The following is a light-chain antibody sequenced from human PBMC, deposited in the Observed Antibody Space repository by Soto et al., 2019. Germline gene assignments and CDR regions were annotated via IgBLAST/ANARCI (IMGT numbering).Light chain of an antibody. CDR3: QQSYSTPRT. CDR2: AAS. Sequence: DIQITQSPSSLSASVGDRVTITRRSSQSSTSYLNWYQQKPGKAPKLLIYAASRLQSGVASRFSGSGSGKDFSLPITSLQPEDFATYYCQQSYSTPRTFGQGTTVDSK. CDR1: QSSTSY. J-gene: IGKJ1*01. V-gene: IGKV1-39*01.